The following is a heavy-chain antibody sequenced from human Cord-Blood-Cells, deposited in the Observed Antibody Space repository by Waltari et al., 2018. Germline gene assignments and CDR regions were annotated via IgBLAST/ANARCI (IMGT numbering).Heavy chain of an antibody. J-gene: IGHJ4*02. CDR1: GGSISSSNW. Sequence: QVQLQESGPGLVKPSGTLSLTCAVSGGSISSSNWWSWVRQPPGKGLEWIGEIYHSGRTNYNPSLKGRVTRSVDKSKNQFSLKLSSVTAADTAVYYCAREGRDYYGSGSYYNCDYWGQGTLVTVSS. V-gene: IGHV4-4*02. CDR2: IYHSGRT. D-gene: IGHD3-10*01. CDR3: AREGRDYYGSGSYYNCDY.